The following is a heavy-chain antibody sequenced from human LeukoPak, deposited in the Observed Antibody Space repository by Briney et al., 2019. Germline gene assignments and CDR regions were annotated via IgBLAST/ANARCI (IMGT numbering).Heavy chain of an antibody. CDR3: AREALGYRGYGPDYFDS. J-gene: IGHJ4*02. V-gene: IGHV3-30*03. CDR2: ATIDERSV. Sequence: PGGSLRLSCAASGFTVSSNYMSWVRQAPGKGLEWVGVATIDERSVFCADSVQGRFIISRDNSKTTLYLQMNNLRPEDTALYYCAREALGYRGYGPDYFDSWGQGTLVIVSS. D-gene: IGHD5-12*01. CDR1: GFTVSSNY.